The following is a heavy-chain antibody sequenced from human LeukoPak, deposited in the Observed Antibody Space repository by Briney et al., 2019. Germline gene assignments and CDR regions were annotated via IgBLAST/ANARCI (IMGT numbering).Heavy chain of an antibody. J-gene: IGHJ4*02. CDR3: AKAHCSTTSCSWIDY. CDR1: GFTFSTCA. CDR2: ISGSGGST. Sequence: GGSLRLSCAASGFTFSTCAMGWVRQAPGKGLGWVSAISGSGGSTFYADSVKGRFTISRDNSKNTVYLQMSGLRAKETALNYCAKAHCSTTSCSWIDYWGQGTLVTVSS. D-gene: IGHD2-2*01. V-gene: IGHV3-23*01.